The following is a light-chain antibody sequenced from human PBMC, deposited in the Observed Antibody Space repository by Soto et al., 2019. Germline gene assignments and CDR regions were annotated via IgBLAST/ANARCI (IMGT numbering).Light chain of an antibody. Sequence: QSVLTQPRSVSGSPGQSVTISCTGTSSDIGGHNYVSWYQQHPGKAPKVMIYDVAKRPSGVPDRFSGSKSGNTASLTISGLQAEDEADYYCCSYAGSYTVVFGGGTKVTVL. CDR2: DVA. V-gene: IGLV2-11*01. J-gene: IGLJ2*01. CDR3: CSYAGSYTVV. CDR1: SSDIGGHNY.